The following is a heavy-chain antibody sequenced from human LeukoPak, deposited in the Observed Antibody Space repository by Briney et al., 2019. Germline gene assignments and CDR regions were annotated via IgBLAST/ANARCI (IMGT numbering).Heavy chain of an antibody. CDR2: IYSGGTT. CDR1: GGSISGYY. Sequence: SSETLSLTCTVSGGSISGYYLSWVRQAPGKGLDWVSGIYSGGTTFYADSVKGRFTISRDNSKNTLYLQMNNLRAEDTAVYYCASKNTWTYGMDVWGQGTTVTVSS. D-gene: IGHD1/OR15-1a*01. V-gene: IGHV3-66*01. CDR3: ASKNTWTYGMDV. J-gene: IGHJ6*02.